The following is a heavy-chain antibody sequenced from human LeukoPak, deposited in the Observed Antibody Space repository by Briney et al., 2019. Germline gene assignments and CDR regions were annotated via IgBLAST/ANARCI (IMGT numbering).Heavy chain of an antibody. CDR1: GFTFSSYA. CDR2: ISSNGGST. CDR3: ARDSRVTGADY. J-gene: IGHJ4*02. V-gene: IGHV3-64*01. Sequence: GGSLRLSCAASGFTFSSYAMHWVRHAPGKGLEYVSAISSNGGSTYYANSVKGRFTISRDNSKNTLYLQMGSLRAEDMAVYYCARDSRVTGADYWGQGTLVTVSS. D-gene: IGHD4-17*01.